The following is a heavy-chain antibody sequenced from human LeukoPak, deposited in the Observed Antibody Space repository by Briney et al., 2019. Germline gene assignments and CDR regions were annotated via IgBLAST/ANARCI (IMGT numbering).Heavy chain of an antibody. D-gene: IGHD1-26*01. Sequence: ASLKLSCKASGFTFTSYWMNWVRQAPGQGLEWMGWISPDSADTNYVKNLKGRFTITRDKSKKSPYLQMSSLRAEDTALYYCARDPQRVAANKTRPDPWGQGTLVTVSS. CDR2: ISPDSADT. CDR3: ARDPQRVAANKTRPDP. CDR1: GFTFTSYW. J-gene: IGHJ5*02. V-gene: IGHV3-7*05.